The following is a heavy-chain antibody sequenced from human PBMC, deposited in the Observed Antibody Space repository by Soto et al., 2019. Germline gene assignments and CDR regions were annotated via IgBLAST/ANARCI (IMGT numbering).Heavy chain of an antibody. CDR2: VSFTGTT. J-gene: IGHJ4*02. Sequence: SETLSLTCSVSGGSINNNYYYWGWVRQPPGKGLEWIGSVSFTGTTYYSPSLKSRVTTSIDTSRNQFSLKLTFVTAEDTAVYYCARVRLGMATTRPLDYWGQGTLVTVSS. CDR1: GGSINNNYYY. CDR3: ARVRLGMATTRPLDY. D-gene: IGHD1-1*01. V-gene: IGHV4-39*07.